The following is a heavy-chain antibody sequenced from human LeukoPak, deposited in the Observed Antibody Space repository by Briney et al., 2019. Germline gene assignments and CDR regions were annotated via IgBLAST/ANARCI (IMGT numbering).Heavy chain of an antibody. CDR3: ARVWGSAGY. D-gene: IGHD3-16*01. CDR1: GYTFTSYD. CDR2: TNPNSGHT. V-gene: IGHV1-8*01. J-gene: IGHJ4*02. Sequence: ASVKVSCKASGYTFTSYDINWVRQATGQGLEWMGWTNPNSGHTGAAQKFQGRVTMTRDTSTSTAYMELSGLRSDDTAVYYCARVWGSAGYWGQGTLVTVSS.